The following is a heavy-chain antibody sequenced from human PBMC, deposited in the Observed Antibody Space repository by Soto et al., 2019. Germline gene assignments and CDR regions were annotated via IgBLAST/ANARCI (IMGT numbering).Heavy chain of an antibody. J-gene: IGHJ4*02. CDR3: ARGRYLDSSDYWVANLPFDH. V-gene: IGHV3-23*01. D-gene: IGHD3-22*01. Sequence: GGSLRLSCAASGFTFNSYVMTWVRQAPGEGLEWVSSISRSGRGSAYYADSVKGRFTISRDNSENTLFLQMNNLRDEDTALYYCARGRYLDSSDYWVANLPFDHWGLGTLVTVS. CDR2: ISRSGRGSA. CDR1: GFTFNSYV.